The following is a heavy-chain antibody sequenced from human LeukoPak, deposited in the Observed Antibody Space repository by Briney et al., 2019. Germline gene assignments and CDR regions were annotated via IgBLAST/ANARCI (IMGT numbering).Heavy chain of an antibody. CDR1: GGSISSYY. CDR3: ARRGPPRTLLRGVKSGWFDP. Sequence: SETLSLTCTVSGGSISSYYWSWIRQPAGKGLEWIGRIYTSGSTNYNPSLKSRVTISVDTSKNQFSLKLSSVSAADTAVYYCARRGPPRTLLRGVKSGWFDPWGQGTLVTVSS. CDR2: IYTSGST. V-gene: IGHV4-4*07. D-gene: IGHD3-10*01. J-gene: IGHJ5*02.